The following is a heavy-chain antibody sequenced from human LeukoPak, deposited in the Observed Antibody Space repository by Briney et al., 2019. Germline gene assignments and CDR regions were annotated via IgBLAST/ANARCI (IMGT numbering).Heavy chain of an antibody. CDR3: AKDTFTFSSSWFGPSSSFAG. D-gene: IGHD6-13*01. CDR2: ISYDGSNK. CDR1: GFTFSRFC. J-gene: IGHJ4*02. Sequence: GGALRLSCAASGFTFSRFCMHCVRQPPGKGLEGVAVISYDGSNKYYAGSVKGRFTISRDNSKNTLYLQMNSLRAEDTAVYYCAKDTFTFSSSWFGPSSSFAGWGLGTLVAAS. V-gene: IGHV3-30*18.